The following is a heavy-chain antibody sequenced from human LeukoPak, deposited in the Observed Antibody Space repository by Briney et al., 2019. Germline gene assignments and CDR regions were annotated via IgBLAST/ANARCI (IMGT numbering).Heavy chain of an antibody. CDR1: GFTFSNEA. CDR3: TKSRSGSSNWALQVFDN. CDR2: ISPGGGTT. Sequence: GGSLRLSCAVSGFTFSNEAMGWVRQLRGGGLEWVSTISPGGGTTYYAESMKGRITISRDNSKSTLYLEMNSLRAEDTAVYYCTKSRSGSSNWALQVFDNWGQGALVTVSS. D-gene: IGHD4-11*01. V-gene: IGHV3-23*01. J-gene: IGHJ4*02.